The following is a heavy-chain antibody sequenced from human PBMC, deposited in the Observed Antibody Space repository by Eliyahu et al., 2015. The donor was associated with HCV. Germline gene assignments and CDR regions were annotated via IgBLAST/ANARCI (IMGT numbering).Heavy chain of an antibody. Sequence: QVQLQQWGAGLLKPSEXLSLTCXVYSGSFXGYYWSWIRQPPGKRLEWIGEINHSGSTNYNPSLKSRVTISVDTSKNQFSLKLSSVTAADTAVYYCAREVSSGWYMGRADYWGQGTLVTVSS. CDR2: INHSGST. V-gene: IGHV4-34*01. D-gene: IGHD6-19*01. J-gene: IGHJ4*02. CDR3: AREVSSGWYMGRADY. CDR1: SGSFXGYY.